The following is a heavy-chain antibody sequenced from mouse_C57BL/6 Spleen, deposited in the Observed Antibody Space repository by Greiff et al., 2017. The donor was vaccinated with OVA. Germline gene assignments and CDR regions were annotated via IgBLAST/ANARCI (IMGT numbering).Heavy chain of an antibody. V-gene: IGHV1-64*01. CDR2: IHPNSGST. Sequence: QVQLQQPGAELVKPGASVKLSCKASGYTFTSYWMHWVKQRPGQGLAWIGMIHPNSGSTNYNEKFTSKATLTVDKSSSTAYMQLGSLTSEDSAVYYCARRAYYGNYGWFDYWGQGTTRTVSS. CDR1: GYTFTSYW. J-gene: IGHJ2*01. D-gene: IGHD2-10*01. CDR3: ARRAYYGNYGWFDY.